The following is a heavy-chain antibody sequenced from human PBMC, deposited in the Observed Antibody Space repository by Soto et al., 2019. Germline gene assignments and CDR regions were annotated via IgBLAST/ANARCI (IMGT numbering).Heavy chain of an antibody. V-gene: IGHV1-69*13. CDR1: GGTFSSYA. J-gene: IGHJ6*02. CDR2: IIPIFGTA. D-gene: IGHD4-17*01. Sequence: SVKVSCKASGGTFSSYAISWVRQAPGQGLEWMGGIIPIFGTANYAQKFQGRVTITADESTSTAYMELSSLRSEDTAVYYCARSRGGYGDYYYYYGMAVWGQGTRVTVSS. CDR3: ARSRGGYGDYYYYYGMAV.